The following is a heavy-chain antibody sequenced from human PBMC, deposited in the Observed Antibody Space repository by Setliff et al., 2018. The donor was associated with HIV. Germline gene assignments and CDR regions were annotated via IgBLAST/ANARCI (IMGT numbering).Heavy chain of an antibody. D-gene: IGHD6-13*01. CDR1: GGTFSSYA. J-gene: IGHJ6*03. CDR2: IIPISGIT. V-gene: IGHV1-69*10. Sequence: GASVKVSCKASGGTFSSYAFNWVRQAPGQGLEWMGGIIPISGITNYAQKFQGRVRFTADKSTSTAYMELSSLRSEDTAMYYCATSREQLTPTYYYYYMDVWGKGTTVTVSS. CDR3: ATSREQLTPTYYYYYMDV.